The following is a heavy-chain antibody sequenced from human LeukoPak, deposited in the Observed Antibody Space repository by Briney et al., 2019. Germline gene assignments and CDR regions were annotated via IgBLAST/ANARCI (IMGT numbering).Heavy chain of an antibody. CDR3: ARDLVTVTKGFDI. V-gene: IGHV4-59*11. J-gene: IGHJ3*02. Sequence: PSETLSLTCAVSDDSFSSHYWTWIRQPPGEGLEWIGYISYIGTTNYNPSLKSRVTLSIDTSKNQFSLKLRSVTAADTAVYYCARDLVTVTKGFDIWGQGTMVSVSS. CDR2: ISYIGTT. D-gene: IGHD4-17*01. CDR1: DDSFSSHY.